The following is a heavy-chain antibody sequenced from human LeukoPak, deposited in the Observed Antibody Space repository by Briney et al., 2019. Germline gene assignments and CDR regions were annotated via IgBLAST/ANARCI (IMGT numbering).Heavy chain of an antibody. J-gene: IGHJ4*02. CDR2: INSDGSST. CDR1: GFTFSSYW. D-gene: IGHD2-2*01. V-gene: IGHV3-74*01. CDR3: ARGYCSSTSCYYGYFDY. Sequence: GGSLRLSCAASGFTFSSYWMHWVRQAPGKGLVWVSRINSDGSSTSYADSVKGRFTISRGNAKNTLYLQMNSLRAEDTAVYYCARGYCSSTSCYYGYFDYWGQGTLVTVSS.